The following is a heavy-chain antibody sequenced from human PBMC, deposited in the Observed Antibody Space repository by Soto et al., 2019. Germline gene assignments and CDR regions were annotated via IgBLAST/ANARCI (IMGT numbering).Heavy chain of an antibody. V-gene: IGHV1-8*01. J-gene: IGHJ4*02. CDR2: MNPNSGNT. Sequence: ASVKVSCKASGYTFTSYDINWVRQATGQGLEWMGWMNPNSGNTGFAQRFQGRVTMTRNTSISTVYMELSSLRSEDTAVYYCAINYGSGSYYGIDYWGQGTLVTVSS. CDR3: AINYGSGSYYGIDY. CDR1: GYTFTSYD. D-gene: IGHD3-10*01.